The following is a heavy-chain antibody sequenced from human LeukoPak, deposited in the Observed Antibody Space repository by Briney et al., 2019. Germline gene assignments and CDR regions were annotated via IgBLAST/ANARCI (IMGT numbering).Heavy chain of an antibody. Sequence: ASVKVSCKAFGYTFTGYWMRWVRQAPGQGPEWMGVISPSGGSTIYAQKFKGRVTLTRDMSTSTDYLELSSLRSEDTTVYYCARVWVRGAVRWVDRWGQGTLVTVYS. D-gene: IGHD3-10*01. CDR2: ISPSGGST. CDR1: GYTFTGYW. V-gene: IGHV1-46*01. J-gene: IGHJ5*02. CDR3: ARVWVRGAVRWVDR.